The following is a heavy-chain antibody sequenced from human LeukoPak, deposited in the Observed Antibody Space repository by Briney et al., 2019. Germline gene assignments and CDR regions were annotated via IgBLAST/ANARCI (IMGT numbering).Heavy chain of an antibody. CDR1: GYTFSSYG. CDR2: INPYSGDT. Sequence: ASVKVSCKASGYTFSSYGISWVRQAPGQGLEWMGWINPYSGDTNYAQKFQGRVTMTRDTSINTAHMELSGLRSDDTAVYYCARAYRGDDYWGQGTLVTVSS. J-gene: IGHJ4*02. V-gene: IGHV1-2*02. CDR3: ARAYRGDDY. D-gene: IGHD3-16*01.